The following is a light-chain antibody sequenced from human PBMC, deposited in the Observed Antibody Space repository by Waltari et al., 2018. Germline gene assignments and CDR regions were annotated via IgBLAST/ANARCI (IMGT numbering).Light chain of an antibody. CDR3: CSYAGFNTFV. J-gene: IGLJ1*01. CDR2: EGS. Sequence: SALTQPASVSGSPGQSITVSCTGTSSDVGSFNLVSWYQQHPGKAHKLMIYEGSERPSGFSKRFSASKSGNTASLTISGLQAEDEADYYCCSYAGFNTFVFGTGTRVTVL. CDR1: SSDVGSFNL. V-gene: IGLV2-23*01.